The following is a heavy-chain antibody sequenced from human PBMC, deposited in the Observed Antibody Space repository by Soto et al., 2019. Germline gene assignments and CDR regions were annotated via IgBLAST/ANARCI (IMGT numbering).Heavy chain of an antibody. Sequence: QLHLVQSGAVVKKPGASVTVSCSASGYPVTAYYMHWVRQAPGRGLEGMGGINPATGAAKYTQPFQGRVTMTRDTSTSTGFMELSGLTSEDPAVFYCARGGGVGVAGSAAFDMWGQGTLVTVSS. CDR3: ARGGGVGVAGSAAFDM. D-gene: IGHD3-3*01. CDR1: GYPVTAYY. V-gene: IGHV1-2*02. J-gene: IGHJ3*02. CDR2: INPATGAA.